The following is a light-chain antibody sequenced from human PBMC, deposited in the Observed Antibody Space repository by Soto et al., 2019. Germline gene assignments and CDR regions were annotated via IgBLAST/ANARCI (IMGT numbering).Light chain of an antibody. Sequence: EIEMTQSPGTLSLSPGERATLSCRASQSVSSSYLAWYQQKPGQAPRLLISGASSRATGIPDRFSGSGSVTEFTLTISRLEPEDFSVYYCQQYGSSPMYTFGQGTKLEIK. J-gene: IGKJ2*01. CDR1: QSVSSSY. V-gene: IGKV3-20*01. CDR2: GAS. CDR3: QQYGSSPMYT.